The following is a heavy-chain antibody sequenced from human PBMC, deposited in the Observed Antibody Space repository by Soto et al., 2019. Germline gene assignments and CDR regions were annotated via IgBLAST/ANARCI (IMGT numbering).Heavy chain of an antibody. CDR1: GFTFSKAW. D-gene: IGHD1-26*01. Sequence: PGGSLRLSCAASGFTFSKAWMAWVRQAPGKGLEWIGRIKSKADGGTIDYAAPVKGRFSISRDDSENSLYLQMSSLRSEDTAVYYCARWDTVLFDYWGQGTLVTVSS. CDR2: IKSKADGGTI. CDR3: ARWDTVLFDY. V-gene: IGHV3-15*01. J-gene: IGHJ4*02.